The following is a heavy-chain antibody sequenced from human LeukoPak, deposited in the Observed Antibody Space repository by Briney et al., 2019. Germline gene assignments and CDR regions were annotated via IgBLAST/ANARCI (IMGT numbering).Heavy chain of an antibody. J-gene: IGHJ4*02. CDR3: AKVLLSTMIVVVPYYFDY. D-gene: IGHD3-22*01. CDR2: ISGSGGST. CDR1: GFTFSSYA. V-gene: IGHV3-23*01. Sequence: GGSLRLSCAASGFTFSSYAMSWVRQAPGKGLEWVSAISGSGGSTYYADSVKGRFTISRDNSKNTLYLRMNSLRAEDTAVYYCAKVLLSTMIVVVPYYFDYWGQGTLVTVSS.